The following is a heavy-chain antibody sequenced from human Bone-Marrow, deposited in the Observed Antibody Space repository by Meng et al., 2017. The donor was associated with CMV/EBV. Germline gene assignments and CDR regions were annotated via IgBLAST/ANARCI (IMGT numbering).Heavy chain of an antibody. CDR2: INSDGSST. J-gene: IGHJ5*02. CDR3: ARGTSIAAAGFDP. D-gene: IGHD6-13*01. Sequence: GESLKISCAASGFTFSSSWMHWVCQAPEKGLVWVSRINSDGSSTSYADSVKGRFTISRDNAKNTLYLQMNSLRAEDTAVYYCARGTSIAAAGFDPWGQGTLVTVSS. V-gene: IGHV3-74*01. CDR1: GFTFSSSW.